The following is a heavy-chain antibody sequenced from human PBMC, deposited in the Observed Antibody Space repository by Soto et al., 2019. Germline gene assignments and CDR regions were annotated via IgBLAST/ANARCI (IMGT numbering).Heavy chain of an antibody. V-gene: IGHV4-4*07. CDR3: AREKNWNYGMDV. Sequence: QVQLQESGPGLVKPSETLSLTCTGSGGSISSYYWSWIRQPAGKGLEWFGLIYTSGSTNYNPSLKSRVTISVDTSKNQFSLKLSSVTAADPAVYYCAREKNWNYGMDVWGQGTTVTVSS. CDR1: GGSISSYY. D-gene: IGHD1-1*01. J-gene: IGHJ6*02. CDR2: IYTSGST.